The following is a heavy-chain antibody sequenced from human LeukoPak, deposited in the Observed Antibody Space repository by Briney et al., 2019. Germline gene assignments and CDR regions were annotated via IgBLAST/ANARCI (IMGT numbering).Heavy chain of an antibody. CDR2: GHHSRNT. D-gene: IGHD2-8*01. CDR1: GTSITSYY. Sequence: SETLSLTCTVSGTSITSYYWNWIRQAPGQGPEWIGYGHHSRNTKYNPPLKSRVTISVDTSKNQFSLRLSSVTAADTAVYFCAKWASDNRAFDLWGQGTLVTVSS. CDR3: AKWASDNRAFDL. V-gene: IGHV4-59*08. J-gene: IGHJ4*02.